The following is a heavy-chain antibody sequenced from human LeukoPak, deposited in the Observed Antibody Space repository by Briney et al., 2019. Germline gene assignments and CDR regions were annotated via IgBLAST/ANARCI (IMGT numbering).Heavy chain of an antibody. CDR3: ARGERRSSSWYYVGESPNWFDP. CDR2: IYYSGST. V-gene: IGHV4-59*01. CDR1: GGSISSYY. J-gene: IGHJ5*02. Sequence: PSETLSLTCTVSGGSISSYYWSWIRQPPGKGLEWIGYIYYSGSTNYNPSLKSRVTISVDTSKNQFSLKLSSVTAADTAVYYCARGERRSSSWYYVGESPNWFDPWGQGILVTVSS. D-gene: IGHD6-13*01.